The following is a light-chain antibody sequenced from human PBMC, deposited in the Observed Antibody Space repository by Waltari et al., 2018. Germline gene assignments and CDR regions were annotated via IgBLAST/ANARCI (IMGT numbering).Light chain of an antibody. J-gene: IGKJ4*01. CDR3: QQSYSAPLH. V-gene: IGKV1-39*01. CDR2: SAS. CDR1: QAISTY. Sequence: DTLMTQSPSSLSASVGDTVTITCRATQAISTYVNWYRKTPGMAPRLLIFSASPLHRGASSRFSGRGSGTDFTLTITDLQPDDFATYYCQQSYSAPLHFGGGTRVDI.